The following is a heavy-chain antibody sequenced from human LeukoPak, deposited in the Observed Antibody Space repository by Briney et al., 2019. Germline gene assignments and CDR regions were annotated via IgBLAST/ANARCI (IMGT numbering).Heavy chain of an antibody. Sequence: GGSLRLSCAASGFTFSSYWMHWVRQAPGKGLVWVSRINSDGSSTSYADSVKGRFTISRDNAKNSLYLQMNSLRAEDTAVYYCARSSGYYYTTDYWGQGTLVTVSS. J-gene: IGHJ4*02. CDR3: ARSSGYYYTTDY. CDR1: GFTFSSYW. V-gene: IGHV3-74*01. D-gene: IGHD3-22*01. CDR2: INSDGSST.